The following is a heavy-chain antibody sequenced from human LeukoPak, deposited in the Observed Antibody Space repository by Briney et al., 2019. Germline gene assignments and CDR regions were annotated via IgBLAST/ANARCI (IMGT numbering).Heavy chain of an antibody. J-gene: IGHJ4*02. Sequence: GGSLRLSCAASGFTFSSYAMSWVRQAPGKGLEWVSAISGSGGSTYYADSVKGRFTISRDNSKNTLYLQMNSLRAEDTAVYYCAKIVAISGRPREGFDYWGQGTLVTVSS. CDR1: GFTFSSYA. V-gene: IGHV3-23*01. CDR3: AKIVAISGRPREGFDY. CDR2: ISGSGGST. D-gene: IGHD1-26*01.